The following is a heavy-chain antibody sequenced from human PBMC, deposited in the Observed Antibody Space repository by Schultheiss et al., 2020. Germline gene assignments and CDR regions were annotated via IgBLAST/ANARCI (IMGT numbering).Heavy chain of an antibody. V-gene: IGHV3-21*03. CDR1: GFTFSSYS. Sequence: GESLKISCAASGFTFSSYSMNWVRQAPGKGLEWVSSISSSSSYIYYADSVKGRFTISRDNSKNTLYLQMNSLKTEDTAVYYCTTRGDRTIDYWGQGTLVTV. CDR3: TTRGDRTIDY. CDR2: ISSSSSYI. J-gene: IGHJ4*02. D-gene: IGHD2-21*02.